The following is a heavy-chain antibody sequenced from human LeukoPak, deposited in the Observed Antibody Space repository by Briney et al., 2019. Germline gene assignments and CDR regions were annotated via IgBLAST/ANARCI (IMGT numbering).Heavy chain of an antibody. CDR1: GFTFSSYG. Sequence: PGGSLRLSCAASGFTFSSYGMHWVRQAPGKGLEWVAFIRYDGSNKYYADSVKGRFTISRDNSKNTLYLQMNSLRAEDTAVYYCARESHSNGYYYDSSGYYHGDAFDIWGQGTMVTVSS. CDR3: ARESHSNGYYYDSSGYYHGDAFDI. D-gene: IGHD3-22*01. CDR2: IRYDGSNK. V-gene: IGHV3-30*02. J-gene: IGHJ3*02.